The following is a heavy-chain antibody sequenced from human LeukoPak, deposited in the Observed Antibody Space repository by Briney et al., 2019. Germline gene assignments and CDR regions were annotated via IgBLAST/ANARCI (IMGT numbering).Heavy chain of an antibody. CDR2: ISSSSHI. CDR1: GFTFSSYT. CDR3: ARVVPGTGFFY. V-gene: IGHV3-21*01. D-gene: IGHD2-8*02. J-gene: IGHJ4*02. Sequence: GGSLRLSCAASGFTFSSYTMNWVRQAPGQGLEWVSSISSSSHIYYADSVKGRFTISRDNAKNSLYLQMNSLRAEDTAVYYCARVVPGTGFFYWGQGTLVTVSS.